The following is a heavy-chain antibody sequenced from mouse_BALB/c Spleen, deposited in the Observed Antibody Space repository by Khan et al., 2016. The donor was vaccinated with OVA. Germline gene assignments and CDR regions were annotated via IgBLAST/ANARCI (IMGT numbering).Heavy chain of an antibody. V-gene: IGHV5-17*02. D-gene: IGHD3-3*01. CDR3: GTTYFSWYYFDY. J-gene: IGHJ2*01. Sequence: EVQLVESGGGLVQPGGSRKLSCAASGFTFSTYGMPWVRQAPEKGLEWVAYISGDSSTVYYADTVMGRLTISRDNPKNTLFLQMTRLMSVDPATFYCGTTYFSWYYFDYWGQGTTLTVSS. CDR2: ISGDSSTV. CDR1: GFTFSTYG.